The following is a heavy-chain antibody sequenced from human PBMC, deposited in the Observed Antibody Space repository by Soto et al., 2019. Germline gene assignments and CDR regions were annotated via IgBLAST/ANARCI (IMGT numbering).Heavy chain of an antibody. CDR1: GVTFYYYA. CDR3: AKVSSSWYAGFFDL. V-gene: IGHV3-23*01. D-gene: IGHD6-13*01. Sequence: PGGSLRLSCAASGVTFYYYAMTWVRQTPGKGLEWVSSVSGSGDTAHYADSVKGRFTISRDNSKNTLYLQMNSLRAEDTAVYYCAKVSSSWYAGFFDLWGQGTLVTVSS. CDR2: VSGSGDTA. J-gene: IGHJ4*02.